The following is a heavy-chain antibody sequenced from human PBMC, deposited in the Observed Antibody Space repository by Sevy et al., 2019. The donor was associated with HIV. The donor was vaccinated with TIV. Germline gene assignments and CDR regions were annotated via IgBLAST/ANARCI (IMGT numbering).Heavy chain of an antibody. D-gene: IGHD2-15*01. CDR1: GYTFTSYG. CDR3: ARAGGVVVVAATLHPFDY. J-gene: IGHJ4*02. Sequence: ASVKVSCKASGYTFTSYGISWVRQAPGQGLEWMGWISAYNGNTNYAQKLQGRVTMTTDTSTSTAYMELRSLRSDDTAMYYCARAGGVVVVAATLHPFDYWGQGTLVTVSS. CDR2: ISAYNGNT. V-gene: IGHV1-18*01.